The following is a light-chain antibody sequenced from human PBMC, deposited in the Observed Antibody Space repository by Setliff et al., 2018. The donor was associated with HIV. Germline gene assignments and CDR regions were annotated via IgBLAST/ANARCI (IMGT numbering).Light chain of an antibody. J-gene: IGLJ1*01. CDR2: EVS. V-gene: IGLV2-14*01. Sequence: QSALTQPASASGSPGQSITISCTGSSSDVGAFNYVSWYQQHPGKAPKLIISEVSNRPSGVSNRFSGSKSGNTASLTLSGLQAEDEADYYCCSDTSSSTRVFGTGTKVTVL. CDR1: SSDVGAFNY. CDR3: CSDTSSSTRV.